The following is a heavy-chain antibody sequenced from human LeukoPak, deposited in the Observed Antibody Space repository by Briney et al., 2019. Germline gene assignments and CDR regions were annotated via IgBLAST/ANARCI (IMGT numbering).Heavy chain of an antibody. CDR3: ARDRRHGSSYYGMDV. D-gene: IGHD3-10*01. CDR2: XXSSSSYI. V-gene: IGHV3-21*01. CDR1: GFTFSSYS. Sequence: GGSLRLSCAASGFTFSSYSMNWVRQAPGKGLXXXXXXXSSSSYIYYADSVKGRFTISRDNAKNSLYLQMNSLRAEDTAVYYCARDRRHGSSYYGMDVWGKGTTVTVSS. J-gene: IGHJ6*04.